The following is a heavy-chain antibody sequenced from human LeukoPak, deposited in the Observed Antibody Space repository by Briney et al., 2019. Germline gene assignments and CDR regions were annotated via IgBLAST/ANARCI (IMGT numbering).Heavy chain of an antibody. V-gene: IGHV2-70*01. J-gene: IGHJ4*02. CDR1: GGSISSGGYY. CDR3: ARSTYYYDSSGYLFDY. D-gene: IGHD3-22*01. CDR2: IDWDDDK. Sequence: QTLSLTCTVSGGSISSGGYYWSWIRQPPGKALEWLALIDWDDDKYYSTSLKTRLTISKDTSKNQVVLTMTNMDPVDTATYYCARSTYYYDSSGYLFDYWGQGTLVTVSS.